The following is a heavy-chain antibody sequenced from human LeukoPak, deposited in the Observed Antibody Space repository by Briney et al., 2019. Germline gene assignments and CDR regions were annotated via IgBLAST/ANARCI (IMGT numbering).Heavy chain of an antibody. CDR2: ISAYNGNT. CDR3: ARDLHLRAREIFGYVFDY. J-gene: IGHJ4*02. CDR1: GYTFTSYG. V-gene: IGHV1-18*01. Sequence: GASVKVSCKASGYTFTSYGIIWVRQAPGQGLEWMGWISAYNGNTNYAQKLQGRVTMTTDTSTSTAYMELRSLRSDDTAVYYCARDLHLRAREIFGYVFDYWGQGTLVTVSS. D-gene: IGHD3-3*01.